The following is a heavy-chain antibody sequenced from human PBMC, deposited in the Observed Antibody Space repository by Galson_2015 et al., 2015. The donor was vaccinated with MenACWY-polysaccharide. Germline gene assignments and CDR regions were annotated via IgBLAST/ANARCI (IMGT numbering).Heavy chain of an antibody. CDR2: FDPEDGET. CDR1: GYTLTELS. V-gene: IGHV1-24*01. J-gene: IGHJ4*02. CDR3: ATCLGTSLTNYYDSSGYGEPFDY. Sequence: SVKVSCKVSGYTLTELSTHWVRQAPGKGLEWMGGFDPEDGETIYAQKFQGRVTMTEDTSTDTAYMELSSLRSEDTAVYYCATCLGTSLTNYYDSSGYGEPFDYWGQGTLVTVSS. D-gene: IGHD3-22*01.